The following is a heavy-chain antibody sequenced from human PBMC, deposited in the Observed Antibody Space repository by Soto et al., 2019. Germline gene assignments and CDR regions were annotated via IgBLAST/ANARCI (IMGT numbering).Heavy chain of an antibody. Sequence: GNPGLTSAFYGGSFSGYYWSWIRQPPGKGLEWIGEINHSGSTNYNPSLKSRVTISVDTSKNQFSLKLSSVTSADTAVYYCARGEMATDNWFDPWGQVTLSTV. CDR2: INHSGST. V-gene: IGHV4-34*01. J-gene: IGHJ5*02. CDR3: ARGEMATDNWFDP. D-gene: IGHD5-12*01. CDR1: GGSFSGYY.